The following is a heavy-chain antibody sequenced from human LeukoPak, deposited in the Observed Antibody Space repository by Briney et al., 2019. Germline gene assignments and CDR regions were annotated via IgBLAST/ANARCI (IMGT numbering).Heavy chain of an antibody. CDR3: ARVGQWLVENDWFDP. D-gene: IGHD6-19*01. J-gene: IGHJ5*02. Sequence: GASVKVSCKASGYTFSGYYMHWVRQAPGQGLEWMGWINPNSGDTNFAQNFQGRVTMTRGTSISTVYVELSRLRSDDTAVYYCARVGQWLVENDWFDPWGQGTLVTVSS. CDR2: INPNSGDT. V-gene: IGHV1-2*02. CDR1: GYTFSGYY.